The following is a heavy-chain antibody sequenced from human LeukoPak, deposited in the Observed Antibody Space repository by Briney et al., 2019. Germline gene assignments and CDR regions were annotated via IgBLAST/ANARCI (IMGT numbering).Heavy chain of an antibody. CDR2: INHSGST. CDR1: GGSFSGYY. Sequence: PSETLSLTCAVYGGSFSGYYWSWIRQPPGKGLEWIGEINHSGSTNYNPSLKGRVTISVDTSKNQFSLKLSSVTAADTAVYYCARGPRTKKLTSYSSSPTIDYWGQGTLVTVSS. V-gene: IGHV4-34*01. J-gene: IGHJ4*02. CDR3: ARGPRTKKLTSYSSSPTIDY. D-gene: IGHD6-13*01.